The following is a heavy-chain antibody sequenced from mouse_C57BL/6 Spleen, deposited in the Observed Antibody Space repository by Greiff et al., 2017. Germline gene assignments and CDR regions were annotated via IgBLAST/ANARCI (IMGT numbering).Heavy chain of an antibody. CDR1: GYSFTDYN. D-gene: IGHD1-1*01. Sequence: EVQLQQSGPELVMPGASVKISCKASGYSFTDYNMHWVKQSNGESLEWIGVINPNYGTTSYNQKFKGKATLTVDQSSSTAYMQLNSLTSEDSAVYYCARITPADATVVEAYWGQGTLVTVSA. V-gene: IGHV1-39*01. J-gene: IGHJ3*01. CDR3: ARITPADATVVEAY. CDR2: INPNYGTT.